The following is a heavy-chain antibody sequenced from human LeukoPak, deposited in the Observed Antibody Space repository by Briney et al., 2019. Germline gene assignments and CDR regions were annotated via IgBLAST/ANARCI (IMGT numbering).Heavy chain of an antibody. CDR2: ISAYNGNT. CDR3: ARDSRSTIFGVAPADLDY. V-gene: IGHV1-18*01. D-gene: IGHD3-3*01. CDR1: GYTFTSYG. J-gene: IGHJ4*02. Sequence: ASVKVSCKASGYTFTSYGISWVRQAPGQGLEWMGWISAYNGNTNYAQKLQGRVTMTTDTSTSTAYMELRSLRSDDTAVYYCARDSRSTIFGVAPADLDYWGQGTLVTVSS.